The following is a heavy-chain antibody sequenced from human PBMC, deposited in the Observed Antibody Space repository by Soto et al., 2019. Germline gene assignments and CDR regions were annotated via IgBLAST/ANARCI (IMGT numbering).Heavy chain of an antibody. CDR3: AHSPAPRVYFQH. Sequence: SGPTLVNPTQTLTLTCVFSGFSLNTGGVTVGWIRQPPGKVLEWVALIYWDDGKRYSPSLKSRLTITKETSRNQVVLTMTNVDPEDTATYFCAHSPAPRVYFQHWGEGTLVTV. D-gene: IGHD3-10*01. J-gene: IGHJ1*01. CDR2: IYWDDGK. CDR1: GFSLNTGGVT. V-gene: IGHV2-5*02.